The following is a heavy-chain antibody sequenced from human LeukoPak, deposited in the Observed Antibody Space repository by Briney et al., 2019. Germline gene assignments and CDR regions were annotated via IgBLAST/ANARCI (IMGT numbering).Heavy chain of an antibody. CDR2: ISSSGGTT. D-gene: IGHD3-10*01. J-gene: IGHJ4*02. Sequence: ETLSLTCGVHGGSFNDYSWTWIRQAPGKGLEWVSGISSSGGTTYYADSVKGRFTISRDNSKNTLYLQMSSLRAEDTAVYYCAKVGPHYYGSGSYYPFDYWGQGTLVTVSS. V-gene: IGHV3-23*01. CDR1: GGSFNDYS. CDR3: AKVGPHYYGSGSYYPFDY.